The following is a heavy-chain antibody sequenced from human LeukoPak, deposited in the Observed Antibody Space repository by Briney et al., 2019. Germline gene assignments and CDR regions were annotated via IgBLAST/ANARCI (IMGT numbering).Heavy chain of an antibody. CDR3: ARLARIAAAGTPWGDY. CDR1: GFTFSSYG. Sequence: GRSLRLSCAASGFTFSSYGMHWVRQAPGKGLEWVAVIWYDGSNKYYADSVKGRFTISRDSSKNTLYLQMNSLRAEDTAVYYCARLARIAAAGTPWGDYWGQGTLVTVSS. D-gene: IGHD6-13*01. J-gene: IGHJ4*02. V-gene: IGHV3-33*01. CDR2: IWYDGSNK.